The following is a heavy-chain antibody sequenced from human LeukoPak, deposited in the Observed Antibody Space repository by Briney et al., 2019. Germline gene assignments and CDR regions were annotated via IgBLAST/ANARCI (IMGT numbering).Heavy chain of an antibody. CDR3: ARGRTGARLAWFDP. V-gene: IGHV4-34*01. J-gene: IGHJ5*02. D-gene: IGHD6-6*01. CDR2: INHSGST. Sequence: SETLSLTCAVYGGSFSGYYWSWIRQPPGKGLEWIGEINHSGSTNYNPSLKSRVTISVDTSKNQFSLKLSSVTAADTAVYYCARGRTGARLAWFDPWGQGTLVTVSS. CDR1: GGSFSGYY.